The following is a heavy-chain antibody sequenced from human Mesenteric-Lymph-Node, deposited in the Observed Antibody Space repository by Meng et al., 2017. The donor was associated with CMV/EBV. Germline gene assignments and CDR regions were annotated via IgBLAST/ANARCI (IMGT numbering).Heavy chain of an antibody. Sequence: GESLKIFCAASGFTFSSYEMNWVRQAPGKGLEWVSYISSSGSTIYYADSVKGRFTISRDNAKNSLYLQMNSLRAEDTAVYYCARETITIFGVEYYYYGMDVWGQGTTVTVSS. V-gene: IGHV3-48*03. CDR2: ISSSGSTI. CDR1: GFTFSSYE. D-gene: IGHD3-3*01. CDR3: ARETITIFGVEYYYYGMDV. J-gene: IGHJ6*02.